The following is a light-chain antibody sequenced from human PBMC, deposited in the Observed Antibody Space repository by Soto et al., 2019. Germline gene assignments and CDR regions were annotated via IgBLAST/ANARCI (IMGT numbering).Light chain of an antibody. CDR2: EVT. Sequence: QSVLTQPPSASGSPGQSVSVSCTGSSNDVGRYNYVSWYQQHPGKAPKLIIYEVTKRPSGVPDRFSGSKSGNTASLTVSGLQAEDEADYYCNSYAASNNYVFGTGTKVTVL. CDR1: SNDVGRYNY. V-gene: IGLV2-8*01. CDR3: NSYAASNNYV. J-gene: IGLJ1*01.